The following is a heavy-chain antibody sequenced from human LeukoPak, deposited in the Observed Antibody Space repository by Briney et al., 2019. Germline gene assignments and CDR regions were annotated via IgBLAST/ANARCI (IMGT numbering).Heavy chain of an antibody. D-gene: IGHD4-23*01. CDR1: GYPFTTYY. CDR2: INPNNGNS. J-gene: IGHJ4*02. V-gene: IGHV1-2*02. CDR3: ARAGYDYGGSSDL. Sequence: ASVKVSCKASGYPFTTYYIHWVRQAPGQGLEWMGCINPNNGNSKYAQKFQGRVTMTRATSIATAYMEVSRLTSDDTAVYFCARAGYDYGGSSDLWGQGTLVTVSS.